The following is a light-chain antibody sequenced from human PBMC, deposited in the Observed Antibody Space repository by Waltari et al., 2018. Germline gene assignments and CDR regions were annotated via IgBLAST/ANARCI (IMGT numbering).Light chain of an antibody. CDR1: NSDIDPFNY. V-gene: IGLV2-11*01. CDR3: SSFPGGSLV. Sequence: QSALTQPRSVSGSPGQSVTISCTKTNSDIDPFNYVSWYQQRPGKAPKLVVYDVRVRPSGVPDRFSGSRSGNTASLIISGLQPEDEADYYCSSFPGGSLVFGGGTELTVL. CDR2: DVR. J-gene: IGLJ2*01.